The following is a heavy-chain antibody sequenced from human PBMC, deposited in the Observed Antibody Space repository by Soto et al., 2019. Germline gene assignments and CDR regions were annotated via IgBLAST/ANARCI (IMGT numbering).Heavy chain of an antibody. CDR1: GFTFSGSA. D-gene: IGHD3-3*01. Sequence: VGSLRLSCAASGFTFSGSAMHWVRQASGKGLEWVGRIRSKANSYATAYAASVKGRFTISRDDSKNTAYLQMNSLKTEDTAVYYCTRHVVPYYDFWSGHYGMDVWGQGTTVTVSS. CDR2: IRSKANSYAT. J-gene: IGHJ6*02. V-gene: IGHV3-73*01. CDR3: TRHVVPYYDFWSGHYGMDV.